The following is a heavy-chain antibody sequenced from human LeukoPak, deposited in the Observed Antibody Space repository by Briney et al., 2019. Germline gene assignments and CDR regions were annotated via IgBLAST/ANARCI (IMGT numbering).Heavy chain of an antibody. CDR3: ARHSYYSDSSNYYYFFDY. Sequence: SETLSLTCTVSGGSISSGSFRWAWIRQPPGKGLEWIGNIFYAGSTYYSPSLKSRVIISVDTSKNQFSLKLSSVTAADTAVYYCARHSYYSDSSNYYYFFDYWGQGTLVSVSS. CDR1: GGSISSGSFR. J-gene: IGHJ4*02. V-gene: IGHV4-39*01. D-gene: IGHD3-22*01. CDR2: IFYAGST.